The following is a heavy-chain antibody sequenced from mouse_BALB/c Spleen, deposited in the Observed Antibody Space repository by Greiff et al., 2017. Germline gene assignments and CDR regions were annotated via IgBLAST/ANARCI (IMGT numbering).Heavy chain of an antibody. CDR1: GYTFTSYW. CDR2: INPSTGYT. Sequence: QVQLQQSGAELAKPGASVKMSCKASGYTFTSYWMHWVKQRPGQGLEWIGYINPSTGYTEYNQKFKDKATLTADKSSSTAYMQLSSLTSEDSAVYYCASPPGYAMDYWGQGTSVTVSS. J-gene: IGHJ4*01. V-gene: IGHV1-7*01. CDR3: ASPPGYAMDY.